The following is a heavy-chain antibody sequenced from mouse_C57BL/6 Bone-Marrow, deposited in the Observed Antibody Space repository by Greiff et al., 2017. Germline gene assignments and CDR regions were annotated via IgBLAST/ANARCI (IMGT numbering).Heavy chain of an antibody. Sequence: EVMLVESGAELVKPGASVKLSCTASGFNIKDYYMHWVQQRTEQGLAWIGRIDPEDGEPKYAPKFPGKATITADTSSNPAYLQLSSRTSEDTAVYYCARHGNYGGFFDYWGQGTTLTVSS. J-gene: IGHJ2*01. D-gene: IGHD2-1*01. CDR3: ARHGNYGGFFDY. CDR2: IDPEDGEP. CDR1: GFNIKDYY. V-gene: IGHV14-2*01.